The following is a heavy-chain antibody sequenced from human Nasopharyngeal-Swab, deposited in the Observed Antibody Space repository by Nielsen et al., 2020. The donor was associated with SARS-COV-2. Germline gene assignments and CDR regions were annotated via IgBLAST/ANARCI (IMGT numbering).Heavy chain of an antibody. CDR3: ARMYYDILTGYYRVGYYYMDV. J-gene: IGHJ6*03. Sequence: SETLSLTCAVYGGSFSGYYWSWIRQPPGKGLEWIGEINHSGSTNYNPSLKSRVTISVDTSKNQFSLKLSSVTAADTAVYYCARMYYDILTGYYRVGYYYMDVWGKGTTVTVSS. CDR2: INHSGST. D-gene: IGHD3-9*01. CDR1: GGSFSGYY. V-gene: IGHV4-34*01.